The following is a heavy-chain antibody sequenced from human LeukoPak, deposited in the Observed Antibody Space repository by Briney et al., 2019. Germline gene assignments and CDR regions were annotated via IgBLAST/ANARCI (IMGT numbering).Heavy chain of an antibody. CDR2: INPSGGST. J-gene: IGHJ6*03. D-gene: IGHD3-10*01. V-gene: IGHV1-46*01. CDR3: ARAPVLLWFGELRYYYMDV. Sequence: ASVKVSCKASGYTFTSYYMHWVRQAPGQGLEWMGIINPSGGSTSYAQKFQGRVTMTRDTSTSTVYMELSSLRSEDTAVYYCARAPVLLWFGELRYYYMDVWGKGTTVTISS. CDR1: GYTFTSYY.